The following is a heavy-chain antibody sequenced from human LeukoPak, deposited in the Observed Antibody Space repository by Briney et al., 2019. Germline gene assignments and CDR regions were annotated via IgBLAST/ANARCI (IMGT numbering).Heavy chain of an antibody. CDR3: ARLNNAFDI. CDR2: MNPNSGNS. J-gene: IGHJ3*02. V-gene: IGHV1-8*01. D-gene: IGHD3-16*01. CDR1: KYTFTSYD. Sequence: ASVKVSCKASKYTFTSYDINWVRQATGQGPEWMGWMNPNSGNSGYSQKFQGRVTMTRNTSITTAYMELSSLRSEDTAVYYCARLNNAFDIWGQGTMVIVSS.